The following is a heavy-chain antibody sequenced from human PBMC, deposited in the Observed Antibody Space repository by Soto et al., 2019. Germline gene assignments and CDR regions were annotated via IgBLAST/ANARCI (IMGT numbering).Heavy chain of an antibody. J-gene: IGHJ4*02. CDR1: GGSISSSSYY. CDR2: IYYSGST. V-gene: IGHV4-39*01. CDR3: ARRMGTVTDFDY. D-gene: IGHD4-17*01. Sequence: LSLTCTVSGGSISSSSYYWGWIRQPPGKGLEWIGSIYYSGSTYYNPSLKSRVTISVDTSKNQFSLKLSSVTAADTAVYYCARRMGTVTDFDYWGQGTLVTVSS.